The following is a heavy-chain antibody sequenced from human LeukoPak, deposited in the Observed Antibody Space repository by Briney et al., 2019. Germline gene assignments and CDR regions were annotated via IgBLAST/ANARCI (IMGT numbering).Heavy chain of an antibody. CDR2: IYPGDSDT. CDR3: ASPSSGWGSAFDI. D-gene: IGHD6-19*01. V-gene: IGHV5-51*01. CDR1: GYSFTSYW. J-gene: IGHJ3*02. Sequence: GXXXKISCKGSGYSFTSYWIGWVRQMPGKGLEWMGIIYPGDSDTRCSPSFQGQVTISADKSISTAYLQWSSLKASDTAMYYCASPSSGWGSAFDIWGQGTMVTVSS.